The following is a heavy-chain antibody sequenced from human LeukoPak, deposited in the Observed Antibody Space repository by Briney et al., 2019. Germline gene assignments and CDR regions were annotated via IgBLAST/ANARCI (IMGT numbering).Heavy chain of an antibody. CDR3: ARSSFGAVTTYYYYYGMDV. CDR2: INAGNGNT. D-gene: IGHD3-3*01. V-gene: IGHV1-3*01. J-gene: IGHJ6*02. CDR1: GYTFTSYA. Sequence: ASVKVSCKASGYTFTSYAMHWVRQAPGQRLEWMGWINAGNGNTKYSQKFQGRVTITRDTSASTAYMELSSLRSEDTAVYYCARSSFGAVTTYYYYYGMDVWGQGTTVTVSS.